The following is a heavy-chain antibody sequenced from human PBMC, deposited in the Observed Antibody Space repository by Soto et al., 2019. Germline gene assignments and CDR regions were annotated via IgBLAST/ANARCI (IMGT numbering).Heavy chain of an antibody. Sequence: PXESLKIYRKGSGCSFTSYWIGWVRQMPGKGLEWMGIIYPGDSDTRYSPSFQGQVTISADKSISTAYLQWSSLKASDTAMYYCARHPTYYDILTGYSYYYGMDAWGQGPTVTVSS. CDR3: ARHPTYYDILTGYSYYYGMDA. V-gene: IGHV5-51*01. CDR1: GCSFTSYW. J-gene: IGHJ6*02. D-gene: IGHD3-9*01. CDR2: IYPGDSDT.